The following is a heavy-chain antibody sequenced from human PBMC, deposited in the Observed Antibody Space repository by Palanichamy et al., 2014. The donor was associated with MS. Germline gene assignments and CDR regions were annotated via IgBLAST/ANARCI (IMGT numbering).Heavy chain of an antibody. D-gene: IGHD3-22*01. CDR3: TKAVGYDTSGASDY. V-gene: IGHV3-30*18. J-gene: IGHJ4*02. CDR1: GFTFNSYG. CDR2: ISYDGINK. Sequence: QMQLVESGGGVVQPGRSLRLSCAASGFTFNSYGMHWVRQAPGKGLEWVAVISYDGINKYYADSVKGRFTISRDNSKKTLYLQVDSLRDEDTALYYCTKAVGYDTSGASDYWGQGTLATVSS.